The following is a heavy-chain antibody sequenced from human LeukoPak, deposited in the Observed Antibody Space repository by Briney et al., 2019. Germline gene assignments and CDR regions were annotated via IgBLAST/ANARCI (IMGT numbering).Heavy chain of an antibody. V-gene: IGHV3-66*01. D-gene: IGHD4-17*01. CDR3: AGTVTRFYFGD. J-gene: IGHJ4*02. Sequence: GGSLRLSCAASGIGVSSKYMSWVRQAPGKGLEWVSLIYGGDNTFYADSVKGRFTISRDNSKNTLYLHMNSLRAEDTAVYYCAGTVTRFYFGDWGQGTLVTVSS. CDR2: IYGGDNT. CDR1: GIGVSSKY.